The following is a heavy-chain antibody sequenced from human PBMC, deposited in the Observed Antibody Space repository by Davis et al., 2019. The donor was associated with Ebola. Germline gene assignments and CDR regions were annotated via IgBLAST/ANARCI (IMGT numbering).Heavy chain of an antibody. J-gene: IGHJ6*03. CDR1: GGSISSYY. Sequence: PSETLSLTCTVSGGSISSYYWSWIRQPAGKGLEWIGRIYTSGSTNYNPSLKSRVTMSVDTSKNQFSLKLSSVTAADTAVYYCARVRGTTVTTYYYYYMDVWGKGTTVTVSS. V-gene: IGHV4-4*07. D-gene: IGHD4-11*01. CDR2: IYTSGST. CDR3: ARVRGTTVTTYYYYYMDV.